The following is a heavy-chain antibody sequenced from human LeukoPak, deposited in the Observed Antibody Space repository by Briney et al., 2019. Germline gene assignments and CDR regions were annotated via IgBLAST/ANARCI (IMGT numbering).Heavy chain of an antibody. D-gene: IGHD6-19*01. CDR3: ARLEVSGWSNYFDY. J-gene: IGHJ4*02. Sequence: PGGSLRLSCAASGFTFSSYAMHWVRQAPGKGLEYVSAISGNGGSTYYANSVKGRFTISRDNSKNTLYLHMGSLRPEDMAVYYCARLEVSGWSNYFDYWGQGTLVTVSS. CDR1: GFTFSSYA. CDR2: ISGNGGST. V-gene: IGHV3-64*01.